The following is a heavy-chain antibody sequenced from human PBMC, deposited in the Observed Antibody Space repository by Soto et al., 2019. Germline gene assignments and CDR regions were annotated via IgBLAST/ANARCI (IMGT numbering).Heavy chain of an antibody. V-gene: IGHV4-30-4*01. CDR1: GGSISSGDYY. CDR3: ARSRYSGSNVFDY. J-gene: IGHJ4*02. Sequence: GPGPGHASETLSLTCTVSGGSISSGDYYWSWIRQPPGKGLEWIAYIHNSVSTHYNPSLKSRVTISVDTSKNQFSLKLSSVTAADTAVYYCARSRYSGSNVFDYWGQGILVTVSS. D-gene: IGHD1-26*01. CDR2: IHNSVST.